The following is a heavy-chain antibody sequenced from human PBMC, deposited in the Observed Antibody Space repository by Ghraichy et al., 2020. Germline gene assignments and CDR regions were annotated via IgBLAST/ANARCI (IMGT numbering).Heavy chain of an antibody. D-gene: IGHD1-26*01. Sequence: GGSLRLSCAASGFTFSSYAMHWVRQAPGKGLEWVAVISYDGSNKYYADSVKGRFTISRDNSKNTLYLQMNSLRAEDTAVYYCAREGAVDGAFDIWGQGTMVTVSS. CDR1: GFTFSSYA. J-gene: IGHJ3*02. CDR3: AREGAVDGAFDI. CDR2: ISYDGSNK. V-gene: IGHV3-30*04.